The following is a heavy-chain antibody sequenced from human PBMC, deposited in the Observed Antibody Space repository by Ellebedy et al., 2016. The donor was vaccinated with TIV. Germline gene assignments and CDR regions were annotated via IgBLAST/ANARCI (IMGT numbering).Heavy chain of an antibody. V-gene: IGHV4-34*01. Sequence: SQTLSLTCXVNGGSLSGSFWTWIRPPPGKGLEWLGEINHSGTTTYNLSLRSRVAMSVDTSKNHFSLNLRSLTAADTAVYYCAKISGSGFLNWFTPWGQGTLVTVSS. CDR3: AKISGSGFLNWFTP. CDR2: INHSGTT. D-gene: IGHD1-1*01. J-gene: IGHJ5*02. CDR1: GGSLSGSF.